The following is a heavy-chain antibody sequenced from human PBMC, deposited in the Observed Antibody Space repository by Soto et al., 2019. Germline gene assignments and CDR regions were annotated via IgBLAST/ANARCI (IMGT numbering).Heavy chain of an antibody. CDR3: ERDGIDPPRDSWFDP. D-gene: IGHD1-1*01. J-gene: IGHJ5*02. V-gene: IGHV4-34*01. Sequence: ETLSLTCSVYSVSFSGYYWSWIRQPPGKGLEWIGEINHSGSANYNPSLKSRATISVDTSKNQFSLSLTSLTAADTAVYYCERDGIDPPRDSWFDPWGQGTQVTVYS. CDR1: SVSFSGYY. CDR2: INHSGSA.